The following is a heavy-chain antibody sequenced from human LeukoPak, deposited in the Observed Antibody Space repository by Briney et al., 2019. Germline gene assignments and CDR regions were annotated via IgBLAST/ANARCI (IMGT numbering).Heavy chain of an antibody. CDR3: ARDNSYYYGSGFDY. CDR2: ISSSSSYI. CDR1: GFTFSSYS. V-gene: IGHV3-21*01. Sequence: PGGSLRLSCAASGFTFSSYSMNWVRQAPGKGLEWVSSISSSSSYIYYADSVKGRFTISRDNAKNSLYLQMNSLRAEDTAVYYCARDNSYYYGSGFDYWGQGTLVTVSS. D-gene: IGHD3-10*01. J-gene: IGHJ4*02.